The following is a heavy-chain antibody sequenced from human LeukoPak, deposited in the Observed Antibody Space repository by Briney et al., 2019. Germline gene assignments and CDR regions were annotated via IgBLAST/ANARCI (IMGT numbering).Heavy chain of an antibody. CDR2: IDPSDSYT. CDR1: GYSFTSYW. CDR3: TESPIGYSSSGDY. Sequence: GESLKISCKGSGYSFTSYWISWVRQMPGKGLEWMGRIDPSDSYTNYSPSFQGHVTISADKSISTAYLQWSSLKASDTAMYYCTESPIGYSSSGDYWGQGTLVTVSS. J-gene: IGHJ4*02. D-gene: IGHD6-6*01. V-gene: IGHV5-10-1*01.